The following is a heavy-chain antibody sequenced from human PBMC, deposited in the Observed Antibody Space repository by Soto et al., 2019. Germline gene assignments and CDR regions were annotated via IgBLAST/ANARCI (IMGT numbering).Heavy chain of an antibody. Sequence: QVQLQESGPGLVKPSETLSLTCTVSGGSISGYYWSWIRQPPGKGLEWIGYVYYSGSTNYNPSLKSRVTIAVDTSKNQFSLELNSVTDADTAVYYCARGRQWLDDWGQGTLVTVSS. J-gene: IGHJ4*02. CDR3: ARGRQWLDD. V-gene: IGHV4-59*01. CDR1: GGSISGYY. CDR2: VYYSGST. D-gene: IGHD6-19*01.